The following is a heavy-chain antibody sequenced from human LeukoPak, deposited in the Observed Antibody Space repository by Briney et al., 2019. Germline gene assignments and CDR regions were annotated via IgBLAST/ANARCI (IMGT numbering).Heavy chain of an antibody. CDR1: GFTFSSYA. J-gene: IGHJ4*02. CDR2: ISGSGGST. CDR3: AKDPATVAGPPVDFDY. Sequence: GGSLRLSCAASGFTFSSYAMSWVRQAPGKGLEWVSAISGSGGSTYYADSVEGRFTISRDNSKNTLYLQMNSLRAEDTAVYYCAKDPATVAGPPVDFDYWGQGTLVTVSS. V-gene: IGHV3-23*01. D-gene: IGHD6-19*01.